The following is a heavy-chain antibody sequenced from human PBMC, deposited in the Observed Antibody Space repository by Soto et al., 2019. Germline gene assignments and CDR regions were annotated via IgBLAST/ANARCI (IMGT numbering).Heavy chain of an antibody. Sequence: QVQLVQSGAEVKKPGSSVKVSCKASGGTFSSFAISWVRQAPGQGLEWMGGIIPIFGTTNYAQKFQGRVTITADDSTSTASMEVTTLRSEDTAVYYCARDRDHTYEYWGQGTLVTVSS. CDR3: ARDRDHTYEY. J-gene: IGHJ4*02. CDR1: GGTFSSFA. CDR2: IIPIFGTT. V-gene: IGHV1-69*01.